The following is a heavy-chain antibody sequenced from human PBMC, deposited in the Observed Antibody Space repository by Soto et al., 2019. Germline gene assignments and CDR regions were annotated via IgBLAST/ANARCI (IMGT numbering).Heavy chain of an antibody. CDR2: ISSSGSTI. CDR1: GFTFSDYY. Sequence: PWGSLRLSCAASGFTFSDYYMSWIRQAPGKGLEWVSYISSSGSTIYYADSVKGRFTISRDNAKNSLYLQMNSLRAEDTAVYYCASPFWSRYYTDDALDIWGQGTMVTVSS. D-gene: IGHD3-3*01. J-gene: IGHJ3*02. V-gene: IGHV3-11*01. CDR3: ASPFWSRYYTDDALDI.